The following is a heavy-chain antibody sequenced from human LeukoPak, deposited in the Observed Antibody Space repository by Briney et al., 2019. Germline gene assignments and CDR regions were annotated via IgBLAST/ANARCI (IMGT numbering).Heavy chain of an antibody. V-gene: IGHV4-4*07. J-gene: IGHJ4*02. D-gene: IGHD3-10*01. CDR3: ARDPSLRFGEPYFDS. Sequence: SETLSLTPTVSRGSIRKYNSNCIRHPPGKGLEWIWRIYSSVSTNYKSSLESRVSMSVDTSKNQFSLKLSSVTAADTAVYYCARDPSLRFGEPYFDSWGQGTLVTVSS. CDR1: RGSIRKYN. CDR2: IYSSVST.